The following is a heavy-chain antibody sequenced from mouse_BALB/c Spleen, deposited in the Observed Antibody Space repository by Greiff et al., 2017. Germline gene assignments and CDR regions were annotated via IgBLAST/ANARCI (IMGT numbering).Heavy chain of an antibody. Sequence: VQLQESGPELVKPGASVKISCKASGYAFSSSWMNWVKQRPGQGLEWIGRIYPGDGDTNYNGKFKGKATLTADKSSSTAYMQLSSLTSVDSAVYFCARPGIYDGYYRERDYWGQGTSVTVSS. CDR3: ARPGIYDGYYRERDY. V-gene: IGHV1-82*01. CDR2: IYPGDGDT. D-gene: IGHD2-3*01. J-gene: IGHJ4*01. CDR1: GYAFSSSW.